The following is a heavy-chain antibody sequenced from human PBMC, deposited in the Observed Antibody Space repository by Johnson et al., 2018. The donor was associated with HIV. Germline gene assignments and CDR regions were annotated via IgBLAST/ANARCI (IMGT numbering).Heavy chain of an antibody. CDR1: GFTFSSYD. CDR3: TGGWYNLSAFDI. CDR2: IGTAGDT. Sequence: VQLVESGGGVVQPGRSLRLSCAASGFTFSSYDMHWVRQATGKGLEWVSAIGTAGDTYYPGSVKGRFTISRENAKNSLYLQMNSLRAGDTAVYYCTGGWYNLSAFDIWGQGTMVTVSS. D-gene: IGHD6-19*01. V-gene: IGHV3-13*01. J-gene: IGHJ3*02.